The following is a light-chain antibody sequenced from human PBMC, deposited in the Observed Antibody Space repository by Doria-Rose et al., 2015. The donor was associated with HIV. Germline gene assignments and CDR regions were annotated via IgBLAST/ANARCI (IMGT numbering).Light chain of an antibody. CDR1: QSFSSTY. J-gene: IGKJ1*01. V-gene: IGKV3-20*01. Sequence: TQSPGTLSLSPGERATLSCRASQSFSSTYLAWYQQKPGQAPSLLIYDGSTMATGITDRFSASGSVTDFTLTINRLEPEDFALYYCHQYGTSWTFGQGTKVEI. CDR3: HQYGTSWT. CDR2: DGS.